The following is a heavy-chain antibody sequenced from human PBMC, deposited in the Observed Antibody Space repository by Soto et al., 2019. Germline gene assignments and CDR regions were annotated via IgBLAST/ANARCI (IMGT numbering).Heavy chain of an antibody. V-gene: IGHV4-28*03. Sequence: QVQLQESGPGLVKPSDTLSLICAVSGYSISSSNWWGWIRQPPGKGLEWIGNIYYSGSAYYNPSLKSRVTMSVDTSKHQCSLKLTSVTAVDTAVYYCARGDYAKAFDIWGQGTTVTVSS. D-gene: IGHD2-2*01. CDR2: IYYSGSA. CDR3: ARGDYAKAFDI. J-gene: IGHJ3*02. CDR1: GYSISSSNW.